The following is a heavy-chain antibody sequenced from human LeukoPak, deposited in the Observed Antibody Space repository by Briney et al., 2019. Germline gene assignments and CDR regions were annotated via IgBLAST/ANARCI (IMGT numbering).Heavy chain of an antibody. CDR2: ISGSGGST. J-gene: IGHJ5*02. V-gene: IGHV3-23*01. Sequence: GGSLRLSCVASGFTFSSYVMSWVRQAPGKGLEWVSAISGSGGSTYYADSVKGRFTISRDNSKNTLYLQMNSLRAEDTAVYYCAKAIAARTNWFDPWGQGTLVTVSS. CDR1: GFTFSSYV. CDR3: AKAIAARTNWFDP. D-gene: IGHD6-6*01.